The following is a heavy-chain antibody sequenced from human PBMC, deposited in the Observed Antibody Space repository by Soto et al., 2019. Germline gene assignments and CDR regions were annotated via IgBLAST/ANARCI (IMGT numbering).Heavy chain of an antibody. V-gene: IGHV4-38-2*01. CDR3: QRHQESIKILGVVTNGMEV. D-gene: IGHD3-3*01. Sequence: SETXSLTCAVSGWSSSSGYYLFCIRQPPGKGLEWIGSIYHSGSTYYNPSLKSRVTISVDKSKNQFSLKLSSVTAADTAVYYCQRHQESIKILGVVTNGMEVWGHGTTV. CDR1: GWSSSSGYY. J-gene: IGHJ6*01. CDR2: IYHSGST.